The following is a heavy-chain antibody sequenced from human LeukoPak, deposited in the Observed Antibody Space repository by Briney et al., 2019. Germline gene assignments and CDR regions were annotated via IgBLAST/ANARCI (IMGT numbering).Heavy chain of an antibody. CDR2: IYYSGST. CDR1: GGSISGYY. CDR3: ARSSSIWYDKYFQH. V-gene: IGHV4-59*01. Sequence: PSETLTLTCTVSGGSISGYYWSWIRQPPGKRLEWIGYIYYSGSTTYNPSLKSRVTISVDTSKNQFSLKLSSVTAADTAVYYCARSSSIWYDKYFQHWGQGTLVTVFS. J-gene: IGHJ1*01. D-gene: IGHD6-13*01.